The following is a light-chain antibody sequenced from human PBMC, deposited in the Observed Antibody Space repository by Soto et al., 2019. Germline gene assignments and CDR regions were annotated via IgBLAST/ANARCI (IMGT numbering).Light chain of an antibody. CDR2: EGS. V-gene: IGLV2-23*01. J-gene: IGLJ2*01. CDR1: SNDVGSYNL. Sequence: QSALTQPASVSGSPGQSITISCTGTSNDVGSYNLVSWYQQHPGKAPKLMIYEGSKRPSGVSNRFSGSKSGNTASLTISGLQAEDEADYYCCSYAGSSIVVFGGGTKLTVL. CDR3: CSYAGSSIVV.